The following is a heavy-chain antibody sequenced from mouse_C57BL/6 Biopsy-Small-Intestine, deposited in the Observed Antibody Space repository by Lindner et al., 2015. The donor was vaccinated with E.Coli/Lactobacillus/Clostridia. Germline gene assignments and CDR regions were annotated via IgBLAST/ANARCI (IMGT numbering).Heavy chain of an antibody. CDR1: GYTFTNYW. J-gene: IGHJ4*01. CDR3: ARGGAMDY. CDR2: INPSNTYI. Sequence: VQLQESGPELAKPGASVKMSCKASGYTFTNYWMHWVKQRPGQGLDWIGYINPSNTYIAYNQRFKDRATLTADKSSSTAYMQINSLTSEDSAVYYCARGGAMDYWGQGTSVTVSS. V-gene: IGHV1-7*01.